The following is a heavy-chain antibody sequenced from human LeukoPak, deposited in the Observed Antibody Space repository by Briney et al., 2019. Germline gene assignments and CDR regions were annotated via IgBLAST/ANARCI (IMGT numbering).Heavy chain of an antibody. CDR3: ARRKPLAAAGP. V-gene: IGHV4-39*07. CDR1: GGSISSSSYY. D-gene: IGHD6-13*01. J-gene: IGHJ4*02. Sequence: PSETLSLTCTVSGGSISSSSYYWGWIRQPPGKGLEWIGSIYYSGSTYYTPSLKSRVTISVDTSKNQFSLKLSSVTAADTAVYYCARRKPLAAAGPWGQGTLVTVSS. CDR2: IYYSGST.